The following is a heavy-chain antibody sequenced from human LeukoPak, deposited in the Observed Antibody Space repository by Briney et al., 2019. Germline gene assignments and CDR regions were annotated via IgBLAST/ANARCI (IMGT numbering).Heavy chain of an antibody. CDR3: AKSGGFGELFPYYFDY. V-gene: IGHV3-23*01. J-gene: IGHJ4*02. CDR1: GFTLSSYA. D-gene: IGHD3-10*01. Sequence: GGSLRLSCAASGFTLSSYAMSWVRQAPGKGLEWVSAISGSGGSTYYADSVKGRFTISRDNSKNTLYLQMNSLRAEDTAVYYCAKSGGFGELFPYYFDYWGQGTLVTVSS. CDR2: ISGSGGST.